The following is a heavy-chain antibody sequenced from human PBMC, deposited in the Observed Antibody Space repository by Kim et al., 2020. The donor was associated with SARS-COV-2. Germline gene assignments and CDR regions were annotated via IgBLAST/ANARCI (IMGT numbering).Heavy chain of an antibody. J-gene: IGHJ6*02. D-gene: IGHD6-19*01. CDR3: ARQQWLVPYYYGMDV. CDR1: GGSISSYY. CDR2: IYYSGST. V-gene: IGHV4-59*08. Sequence: SETLSLTCTVSGGSISSYYWSWIRQPPGKGLEWIGYIYYSGSTNYNPSLKSRVTISVDTSKNQFSLKLSSVTAADTAVYYCARQQWLVPYYYGMDVWGQGTTVTVSS.